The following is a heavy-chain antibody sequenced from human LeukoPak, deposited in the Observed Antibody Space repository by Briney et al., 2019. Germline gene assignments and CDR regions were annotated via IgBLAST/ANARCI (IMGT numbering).Heavy chain of an antibody. Sequence: GESLKISCKASGYAFSSYWIGWVRQMPGKGLEYMGFIYPGESNIRYSPSFEGQVTISADKSISTVYLRWSSLKTSDSAIYYCARHLTVDSMSPFFEYWGQGTPVTVSS. CDR1: GYAFSSYW. CDR2: IYPGESNI. CDR3: ARHLTVDSMSPFFEY. J-gene: IGHJ4*02. D-gene: IGHD1-20*01. V-gene: IGHV5-51*01.